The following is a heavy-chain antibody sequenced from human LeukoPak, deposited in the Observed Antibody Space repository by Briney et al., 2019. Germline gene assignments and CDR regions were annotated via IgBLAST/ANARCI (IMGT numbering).Heavy chain of an antibody. CDR1: GYSFTSYW. CDR3: ARSTMMRIGYDFGHAFDI. CDR2: IYPGDSDT. J-gene: IGHJ3*02. Sequence: GESLKISCKGSGYSFTSYWVGWVRQLPGKGLEWMGIIYPGDSDTRYSPSFQGQVTISADKSISTAYLQWSSLKASDTAMYYCARSTMMRIGYDFGHAFDIWGQGTMVTVSS. V-gene: IGHV5-51*01. D-gene: IGHD5-12*01.